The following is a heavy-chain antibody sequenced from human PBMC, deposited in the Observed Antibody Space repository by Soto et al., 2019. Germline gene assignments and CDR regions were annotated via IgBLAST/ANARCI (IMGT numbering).Heavy chain of an antibody. CDR3: ARAPAYCGGDCYFGTDY. CDR2: ISYDGSNK. Sequence: GGALRVSCAAPGFTFSSYAMHLVRQAPGKGLEWVAVISYDGSNKYYADSVKGRFTISRDNSKNTLYLQMNSLRAEDTAVYYCARAPAYCGGDCYFGTDYWGQGTLVTVSS. V-gene: IGHV3-30-3*01. J-gene: IGHJ4*02. D-gene: IGHD2-21*02. CDR1: GFTFSSYA.